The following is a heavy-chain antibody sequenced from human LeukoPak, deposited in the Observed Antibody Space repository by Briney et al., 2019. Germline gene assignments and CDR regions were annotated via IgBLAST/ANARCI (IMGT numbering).Heavy chain of an antibody. J-gene: IGHJ6*04. CDR1: GFTFSSYW. V-gene: IGHV3-7*03. CDR3: AREGIYCSSTSCYPDYYYYYGMDV. Sequence: PRGSLRLSCAASGFTFSSYWMSWVRQAPGKGLEWVANIKQDGSEKYYVDSVKGRFTISRDNAKNSLYLQMNSLRAEDTAVYYCAREGIYCSSTSCYPDYYYYYGMDVWGKGTTVTVSS. CDR2: IKQDGSEK. D-gene: IGHD2-2*01.